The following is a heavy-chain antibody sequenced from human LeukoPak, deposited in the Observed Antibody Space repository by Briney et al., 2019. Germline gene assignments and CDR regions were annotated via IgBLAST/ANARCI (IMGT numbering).Heavy chain of an antibody. CDR1: GYTFTSNY. CDR2: INPNSGGT. D-gene: IGHD3-10*01. CDR3: ARVSRELLDAFDI. J-gene: IGHJ3*02. Sequence: ASVKVSCKAPGYTFTSNYMHWVRQAPGQGLEWMGWINPNSGGTNYAQKFQGRVTMTRDTSISTAYMELSRLRSDDTAVYYCARVSRELLDAFDIWGQGTMVTVSS. V-gene: IGHV1-2*02.